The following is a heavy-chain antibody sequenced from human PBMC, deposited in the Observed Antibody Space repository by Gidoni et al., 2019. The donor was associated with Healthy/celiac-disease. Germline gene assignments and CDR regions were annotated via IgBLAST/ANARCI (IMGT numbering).Heavy chain of an antibody. CDR1: GFTCSSYW. CDR3: ARDLYCSSTSCLWGYYYGMDV. J-gene: IGHJ6*02. D-gene: IGHD2-2*01. CDR2: IKQDGSEK. Sequence: EVQLVESGGGLVQPGGSLRLSCAASGFTCSSYWMSWVRQAPGKGLEWVANIKQDGSEKYYVDSVKGRFTISRDNAKNSLYLQMNSLRAEDTAVYYCARDLYCSSTSCLWGYYYGMDVWGQGTTVTVSS. V-gene: IGHV3-7*01.